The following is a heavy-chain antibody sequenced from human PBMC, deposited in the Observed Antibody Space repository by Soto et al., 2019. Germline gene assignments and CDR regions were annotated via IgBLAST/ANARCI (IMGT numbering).Heavy chain of an antibody. V-gene: IGHV3-23*01. CDR2: FRTSGDGGTT. J-gene: IGHJ4*02. CDR3: AKKVSSSPGSQYFDY. CDR1: GFTFSSYS. Sequence: GGSLRLSCAASGFTFSSYSMSWVRQAPGKGLEWVSGFRTSGDGGTTYYADSVKGRFTISRDNCKNMMFLQMNSVRAEETAIYYCAKKVSSSPGSQYFDYWGQGXLVTVSS. D-gene: IGHD3-10*01.